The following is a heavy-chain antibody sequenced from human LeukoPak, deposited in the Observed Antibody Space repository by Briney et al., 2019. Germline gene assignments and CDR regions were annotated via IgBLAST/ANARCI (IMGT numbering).Heavy chain of an antibody. V-gene: IGHV4-34*01. CDR3: ARVVGYYDSSGPLPDWFDP. Sequence: SETLSLTCAVYGGSFSGYYWSWIRQPPGKGLEWIGEINHSGSTNYNPSLKSRVTISVDTSKNQFSLKLSSVTAADTAVYYCARVVGYYDSSGPLPDWFDPWGQGTLVTVSS. CDR2: INHSGST. CDR1: GGSFSGYY. D-gene: IGHD3-22*01. J-gene: IGHJ5*02.